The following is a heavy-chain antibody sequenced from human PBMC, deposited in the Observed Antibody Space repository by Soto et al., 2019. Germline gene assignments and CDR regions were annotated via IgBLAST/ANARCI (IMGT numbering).Heavy chain of an antibody. CDR3: TTDSYMTTIVVRFDH. CDR1: GFTFSSYA. D-gene: IGHD3-22*01. V-gene: IGHV3-23*01. Sequence: GGSLRLSCAASGFTFSSYAMSWVRQAPGKGLEWVSAITGSGGDTYYADSVKGRFTLSRDNSENTLYLQMTSLKTEDTAIYYCTTDSYMTTIVVRFDHWGHGTLVTVSS. CDR2: ITGSGGDT. J-gene: IGHJ4*01.